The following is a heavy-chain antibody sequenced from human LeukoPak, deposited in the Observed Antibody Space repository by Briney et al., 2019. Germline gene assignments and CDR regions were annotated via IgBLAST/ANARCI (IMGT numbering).Heavy chain of an antibody. J-gene: IGHJ1*01. V-gene: IGHV1-69*13. D-gene: IGHD3-22*01. Sequence: ASVKVSCKASGGTFSSYAISWVRQAPGQGLERMGGIIPIFGTANYAQKFQGRVTITADESTSTAYMELSSLRSEDTAVYYCASRRSYYHDSSGYMEHWGQGTLVTVSS. CDR1: GGTFSSYA. CDR3: ASRRSYYHDSSGYMEH. CDR2: IIPIFGTA.